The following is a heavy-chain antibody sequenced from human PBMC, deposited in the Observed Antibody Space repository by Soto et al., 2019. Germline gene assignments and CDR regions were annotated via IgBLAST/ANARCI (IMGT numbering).Heavy chain of an antibody. Sequence: QVQLQESGPGLVKPSETLSLTCTVSGGSVSSGSYYWSWIRQPPGKGLEWIGYIYYSGSTNYNPYLKSRVSIAVDTSKNQFSLKLSSVTAADTAVYYCARADPSFDYWGQGTLVTVSS. CDR2: IYYSGST. CDR1: GGSVSSGSYY. CDR3: ARADPSFDY. J-gene: IGHJ4*02. V-gene: IGHV4-61*01.